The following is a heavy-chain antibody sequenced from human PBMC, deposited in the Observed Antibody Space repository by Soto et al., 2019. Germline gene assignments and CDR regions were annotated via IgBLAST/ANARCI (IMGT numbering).Heavy chain of an antibody. D-gene: IGHD2-2*01. CDR2: SIPILDVA. Sequence: QVQLVQSGAEVKKPGSSVRVSCKASGDTFSTYTISWVRQAPGQGFEWSGRSIPILDVANYAQSFQGRVTITADKSTSTAYMELNSLRSEDTAVYYCARDSGNQLLIDYWGQGTLVTVSS. J-gene: IGHJ4*02. V-gene: IGHV1-69*08. CDR1: GDTFSTYT. CDR3: ARDSGNQLLIDY.